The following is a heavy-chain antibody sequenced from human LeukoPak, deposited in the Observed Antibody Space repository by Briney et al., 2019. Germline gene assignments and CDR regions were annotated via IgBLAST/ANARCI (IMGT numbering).Heavy chain of an antibody. V-gene: IGHV3-30*04. CDR1: GFTFSSYA. Sequence: GRSLRLSCAASGFTFSSYAMHWVRQAPGKGLEWVAVISYDGSNKYYADSVKGRFTISRDNSKNTLYLQMNSLRAEDTAVYYCARDLQSGGGSFAVDYWGQGTLVTVSS. D-gene: IGHD2-15*01. CDR2: ISYDGSNK. J-gene: IGHJ4*02. CDR3: ARDLQSGGGSFAVDY.